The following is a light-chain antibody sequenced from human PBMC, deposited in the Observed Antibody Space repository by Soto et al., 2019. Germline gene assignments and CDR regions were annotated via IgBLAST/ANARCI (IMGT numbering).Light chain of an antibody. J-gene: IGLJ1*01. CDR3: QSYDRSLSGFV. V-gene: IGLV1-40*01. Sequence: QSVLTQPPSVSGAPGQRVTISCTGSSSNIGANYDVHWYQHRPGTAPKLLIFGDFNRPSGVPDRISGSKSATSASLAITGLQAEDEADYYCQSYDRSLSGFVFGTGTKLTVL. CDR1: SSNIGANYD. CDR2: GDF.